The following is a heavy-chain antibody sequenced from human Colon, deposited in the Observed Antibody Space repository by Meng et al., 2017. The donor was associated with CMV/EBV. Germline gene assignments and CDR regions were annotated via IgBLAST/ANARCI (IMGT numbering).Heavy chain of an antibody. Sequence: VSGGAVSSGALHWSGVRQDRGKGLGWLGHPGDSGTTNYHPSLESRVRISVDTFKNQFSLNVNSVTAADTAVYYCAGYYVGRRGQGPWGQGTLVTVSS. V-gene: IGHV4-31*02. D-gene: IGHD3-10*02. CDR1: GGAVSSGALH. CDR2: PGDSGTT. J-gene: IGHJ5*02. CDR3: AGYYVGRRGQGP.